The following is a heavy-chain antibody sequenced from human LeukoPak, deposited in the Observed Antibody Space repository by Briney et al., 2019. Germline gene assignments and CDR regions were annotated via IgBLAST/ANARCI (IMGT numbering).Heavy chain of an antibody. Sequence: LGGSLRLSRAASGFTDRSNYMNWVRQAPPKGVEWVARVISSGAVTYYADSAKERGTISKDNSKNTLYLQMNSLRAEDTAVYYCARSVLIRFDYWGQGKLVTVSS. CDR3: ARSVLIRFDY. D-gene: IGHD2-8*01. CDR1: GFTDRSNY. V-gene: IGHV3-53*01. J-gene: IGHJ4*02. CDR2: ISSGAVT.